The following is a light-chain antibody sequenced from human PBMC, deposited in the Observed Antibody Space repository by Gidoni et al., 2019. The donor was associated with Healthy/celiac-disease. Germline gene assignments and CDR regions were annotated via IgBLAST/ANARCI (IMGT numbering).Light chain of an antibody. J-gene: IGLJ1*01. Sequence: QSALTQPAPVSGSPGQAITISCTGTSSDVGGYNYVSWYQQHPGKAPKPMIYEVSNRPSGVSIRFSVSKSGSTASLTISGLQAEDEADYYCSSYTSSSTPLYVFGTGTKVTVL. V-gene: IGLV2-14*01. CDR2: EVS. CDR1: SSDVGGYNY. CDR3: SSYTSSSTPLYV.